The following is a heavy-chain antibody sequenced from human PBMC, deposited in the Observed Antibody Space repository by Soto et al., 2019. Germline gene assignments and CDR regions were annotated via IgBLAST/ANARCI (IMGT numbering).Heavy chain of an antibody. CDR3: ARLYCSGGSCYSAYYYYYYMDV. CDR2: IYYSGST. D-gene: IGHD2-15*01. V-gene: IGHV4-39*01. Sequence: PSETLSLTCTVSGGSISSYYWGWIRQPPGKGLEWIGSIYYSGSTYYNPSLKSRVTISVDTSKNQFSLKLSSVTAADTAVYYCARLYCSGGSCYSAYYYYYYMDVWGKGTTVTVS. J-gene: IGHJ6*03. CDR1: GGSISSYY.